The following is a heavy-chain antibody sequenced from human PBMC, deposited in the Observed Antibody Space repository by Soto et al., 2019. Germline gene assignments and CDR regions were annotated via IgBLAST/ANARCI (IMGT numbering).Heavy chain of an antibody. CDR3: ARVNYYGSGSPYGMDV. Sequence: SETLSLTCTVSGGSISSYYWSWIRQPPGKGLEWIGYIYYSGSTNYNPSLKSRVTISVDTSKNQFSLKLSSVTAADTAVYYCARVNYYGSGSPYGMDVWGQGTTVT. CDR2: IYYSGST. D-gene: IGHD3-10*01. CDR1: GGSISSYY. J-gene: IGHJ6*02. V-gene: IGHV4-59*01.